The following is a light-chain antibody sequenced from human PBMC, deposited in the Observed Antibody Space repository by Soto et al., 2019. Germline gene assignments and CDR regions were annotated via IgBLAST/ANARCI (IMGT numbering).Light chain of an antibody. CDR1: QSISTY. V-gene: IGKV1-39*01. CDR2: GAS. CDR3: QQSFITPPLT. J-gene: IGKJ4*01. Sequence: DTQMTQSPSSLSASIGDRITITCRASQSISTYLNWYQQKPGKAPNLLIYGASTLQNGVPSRFSGSGSATDYTLTISSLEPEDFATYYCQQSFITPPLTFGGGTKVEMK.